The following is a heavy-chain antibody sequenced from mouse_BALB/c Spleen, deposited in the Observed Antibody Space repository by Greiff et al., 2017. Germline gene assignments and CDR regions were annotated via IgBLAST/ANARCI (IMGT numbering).Heavy chain of an antibody. Sequence: VQLQQSGAELAKPGASVKMSCKASGYSFTSYWMHWVKQRPGQGLEWIGAIYPGNSDTSYNQKFKGKAKLTAVTSASTAYMELSSLTNEDSAVYYCTRPHAYYEGDWCAYWGQGTLVTVSA. CDR2: IYPGNSDT. D-gene: IGHD2-4*01. CDR1: GYSFTSYW. V-gene: IGHV1-5*01. J-gene: IGHJ3*01. CDR3: TRPHAYYEGDWCAY.